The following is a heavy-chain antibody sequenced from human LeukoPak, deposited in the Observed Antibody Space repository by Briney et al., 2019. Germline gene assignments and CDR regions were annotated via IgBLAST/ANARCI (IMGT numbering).Heavy chain of an antibody. CDR3: ARSVIRGGLIDY. V-gene: IGHV1-8*01. CDR1: GYTFTSYD. CDR2: MNPNSGNT. Sequence: ASVKVSCKASGYTFTSYDINWVRQATGQGLEWMGWMNPNSGNTGYAQKFQGRVTMTRNTSISTAYMELSSLRPEDTAVYYCARSVIRGGLIDYWGQGTLVTVSS. D-gene: IGHD2-21*01. J-gene: IGHJ4*02.